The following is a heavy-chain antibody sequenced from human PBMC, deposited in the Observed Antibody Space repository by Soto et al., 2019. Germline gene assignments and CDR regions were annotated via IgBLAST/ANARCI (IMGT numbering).Heavy chain of an antibody. D-gene: IGHD3-3*01. CDR3: AKDPYDFWSGYYPPRYYYYYYYTDV. Sequence: EVQLLESGGGLVQPGGSLRLSCAASGFTFSSYAMSWVRQAPGKGLEWVSAISGSGGSTYYADSVKGRFTISRDNSKNTLYLQMNSLRAEDTAVYYCAKDPYDFWSGYYPPRYYYYYYYTDVWGKGTTVTVSS. CDR1: GFTFSSYA. V-gene: IGHV3-23*01. CDR2: ISGSGGST. J-gene: IGHJ6*03.